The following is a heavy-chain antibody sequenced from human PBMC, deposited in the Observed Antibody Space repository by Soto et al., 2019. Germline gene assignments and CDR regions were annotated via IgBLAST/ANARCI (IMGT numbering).Heavy chain of an antibody. CDR3: ARDAAVGLFDY. Sequence: ASVKVSCKASGYTFTSYGISWVRQAPGQGPEWMGWISGHNGNTKYAQKLQGRITMTTDTSTSTAYMELRSLRSDDTAVYYCARDAAVGLFDYWGQGTLVTVSS. V-gene: IGHV1-18*01. CDR1: GYTFTSYG. J-gene: IGHJ4*02. CDR2: ISGHNGNT. D-gene: IGHD1-26*01.